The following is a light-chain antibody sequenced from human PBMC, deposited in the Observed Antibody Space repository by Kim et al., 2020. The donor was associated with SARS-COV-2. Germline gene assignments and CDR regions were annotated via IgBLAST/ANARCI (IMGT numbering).Light chain of an antibody. J-gene: IGLJ2*01. CDR2: DVS. Sequence: SVTISCTGTSSDVGGYNYVSWYQQHPGKAPKLVIFDVSKRPSGVPDRFSGSKSGNTASLTISGLQAEDEADYYCCSYAGSYTLVVFGGGTQLTVL. CDR1: SSDVGGYNY. CDR3: CSYAGSYTLVV. V-gene: IGLV2-11*01.